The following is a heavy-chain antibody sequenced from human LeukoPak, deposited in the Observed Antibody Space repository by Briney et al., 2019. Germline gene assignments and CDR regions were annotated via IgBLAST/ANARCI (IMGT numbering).Heavy chain of an antibody. CDR1: GYTFTSFP. J-gene: IGHJ4*02. CDR2: INTNTGNP. D-gene: IGHD1-20*01. Sequence: ASVKVSCKTSGYTFTSFPMNWVRQAPGQGLEWMGWINTNTGNPTYAQDFTGRFVFSLDISVSTAYLEINNLKPEDSGVYYCARGPPRRPLTSDQGYWGQGTLVTVSS. CDR3: ARGPPRRPLTSDQGY. V-gene: IGHV7-4-1*02.